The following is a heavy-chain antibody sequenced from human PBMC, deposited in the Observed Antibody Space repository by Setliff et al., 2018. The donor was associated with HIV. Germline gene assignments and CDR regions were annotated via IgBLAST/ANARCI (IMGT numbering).Heavy chain of an antibody. CDR1: GGTFSSYV. CDR3: AREGHGVRRTKQKSYYYYYGMDV. V-gene: IGHV7-4-1*02. Sequence: ASVKVSCKASGGTFSSYVISWVRQAPGQGPEWMGGINTNTGNPTYAQGFTGRFVFSLDTSVSTAYLQISSLKAEDTAVYYCAREGHGVRRTKQKSYYYYYGMDVWGQGTTVTVSS. CDR2: INTNTGNP. D-gene: IGHD1-1*01. J-gene: IGHJ6*02.